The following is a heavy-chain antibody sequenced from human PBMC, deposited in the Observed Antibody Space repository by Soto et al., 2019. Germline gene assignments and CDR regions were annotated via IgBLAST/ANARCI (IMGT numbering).Heavy chain of an antibody. Sequence: QVQLVQSGAEVKKPGASVKVSCKASGYTFTSYDINWVRQATGHGLEWMGWMNLNSGNTVYAQKFQGRVTMTRDTSISTAYMELSSLRSEDTAVYYCARERTGTTSNWFDPWGQGTLVTVSS. D-gene: IGHD1-7*01. CDR1: GYTFTSYD. V-gene: IGHV1-8*01. CDR2: MNLNSGNT. CDR3: ARERTGTTSNWFDP. J-gene: IGHJ5*02.